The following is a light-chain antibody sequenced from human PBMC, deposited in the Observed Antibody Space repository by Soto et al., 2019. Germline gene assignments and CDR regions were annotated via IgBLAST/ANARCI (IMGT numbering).Light chain of an antibody. J-gene: IGKJ4*01. CDR1: QSIVRY. CDR3: QQCRNWTLT. CDR2: AAS. Sequence: IQMSQSPAALSASVGDRVSITCRASQSIVRYLNWYQQKPGKAPKLLISAASSLQSGVPARFSGSGSGTDFTLTISSLEAEDFAVYYCQQCRNWTLTFGGGTKV. V-gene: IGKV1-39*01.